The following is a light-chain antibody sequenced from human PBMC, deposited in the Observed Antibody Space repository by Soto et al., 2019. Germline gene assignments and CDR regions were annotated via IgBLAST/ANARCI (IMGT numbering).Light chain of an antibody. CDR3: QQYGSSPIT. Sequence: VLTQSPGTLSLSPGERGTLSCRPGQSLANSFIAWYQQKPGQAPRLLIHDASRRATGIPDRFSGSGSGTDFTLTISRLEPEDFAVYYCQQYGSSPITFGQGTRLEIK. V-gene: IGKV3-20*01. CDR1: QSLANSF. CDR2: DAS. J-gene: IGKJ5*01.